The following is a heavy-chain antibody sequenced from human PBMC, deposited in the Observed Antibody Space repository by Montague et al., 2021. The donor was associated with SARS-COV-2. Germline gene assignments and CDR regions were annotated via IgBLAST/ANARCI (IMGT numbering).Heavy chain of an antibody. Sequence: SETLSLTCTVSGGSISSSTHYWGWIRQPPGKGLEWIGSIHHSGSTYYNPSLETRVTISVDTSKNQFSLKLSSVTAADTAVFHCARHGYTKVWSGMDVWGQGITVTVSS. CDR3: ARHGYTKVWSGMDV. D-gene: IGHD6-13*01. J-gene: IGHJ6*02. V-gene: IGHV4-39*01. CDR1: GGSISSSTHY. CDR2: IHHSGST.